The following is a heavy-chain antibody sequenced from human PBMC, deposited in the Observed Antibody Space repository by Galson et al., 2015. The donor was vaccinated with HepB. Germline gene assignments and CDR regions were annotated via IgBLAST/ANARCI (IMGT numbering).Heavy chain of an antibody. V-gene: IGHV1-46*01. CDR3: ARGAVVDTAMVPQPYYYYYYMDV. J-gene: IGHJ6*03. D-gene: IGHD5-18*01. CDR2: TNPSGGST. Sequence: SVKVSCRASGYTFTSYYMHWVRQAPGQGLEWMGITNPSGGSTSYAQKFQGRVTMTRDTSTSTVYMELSSLRSEDTAVYYCARGAVVDTAMVPQPYYYYYYMDVWGKGTTVTVSS. CDR1: GYTFTSYY.